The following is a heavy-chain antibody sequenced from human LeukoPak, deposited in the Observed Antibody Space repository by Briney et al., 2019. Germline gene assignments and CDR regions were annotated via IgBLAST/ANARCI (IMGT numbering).Heavy chain of an antibody. D-gene: IGHD3-9*01. J-gene: IGHJ6*03. CDR2: ISGSGGST. Sequence: GGTLRLSCAASGFTFSSYGMSWVRQAPGKGLEWVSAISGSGGSTYYADSVKGRFTISRDNSKNTLYLQMNSLRAEDTAVYYCAKDENNLSYYDILTGYYFASYYYMDVWGKGTTVTISS. V-gene: IGHV3-23*01. CDR3: AKDENNLSYYDILTGYYFASYYYMDV. CDR1: GFTFSSYG.